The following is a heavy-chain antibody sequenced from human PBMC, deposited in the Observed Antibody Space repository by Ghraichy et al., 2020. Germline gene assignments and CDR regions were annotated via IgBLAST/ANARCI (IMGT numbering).Heavy chain of an antibody. CDR2: IYSRGST. CDR3: ARGGSAAAGY. J-gene: IGHJ4*02. D-gene: IGHD6-13*01. Sequence: GGSLRLSCAVSGFTVSNNYMRWVRQAPGKGLEWISNIYSRGSTYYADSVKGRFTISRDDSQNTLYLQMNSLRAEDTAIYYCARGGSAAAGYWGQGTLVTVSS. CDR1: GFTVSNNY. V-gene: IGHV3-66*01.